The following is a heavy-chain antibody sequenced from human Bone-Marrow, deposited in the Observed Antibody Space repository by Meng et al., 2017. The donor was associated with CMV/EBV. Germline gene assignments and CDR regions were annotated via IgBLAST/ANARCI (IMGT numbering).Heavy chain of an antibody. V-gene: IGHV1-18*01. Sequence: ASVKVSCKASGYTFTSYGISWVRQAPGQGLEWMGWISAYNGNTNYAQKLQGRVTMTTDTSTSTAYMELRSLRAEDTALYYCAKNYDFWSGYEYYYYGVDVWGQGTTVTVSS. CDR1: GYTFTSYG. J-gene: IGHJ6*02. CDR2: ISAYNGNT. D-gene: IGHD3-3*01. CDR3: AKNYDFWSGYEYYYYGVDV.